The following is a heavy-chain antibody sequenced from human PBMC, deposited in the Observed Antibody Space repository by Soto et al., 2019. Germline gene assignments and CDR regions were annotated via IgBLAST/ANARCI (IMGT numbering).Heavy chain of an antibody. J-gene: IGHJ6*02. CDR3: VRQGIDYLHGLVDV. V-gene: IGHV4-59*08. D-gene: IGHD4-17*01. Sequence: QVQLQQSGPRLVKPSETLSLTCTVSSGPDRSHNWGWIRQPPGRGLEWIGYVYYTGDTAYNPSLSSRVSISADTSTYDISLTLSSVTAADTAVYYCVRQGIDYLHGLVDVWGQRTTVSVSS. CDR1: SGPDRSHN. CDR2: VYYTGDT.